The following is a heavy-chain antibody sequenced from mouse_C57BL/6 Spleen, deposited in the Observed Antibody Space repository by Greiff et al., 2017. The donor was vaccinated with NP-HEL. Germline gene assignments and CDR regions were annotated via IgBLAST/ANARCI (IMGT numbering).Heavy chain of an antibody. V-gene: IGHV1-52*01. CDR3: ARPYGSSAYYFDD. CDR1: GYTFTSYW. D-gene: IGHD1-1*01. CDR2: IDPSDSET. Sequence: QVQLQQPGAELVRPGSSVKLSCKASGYTFTSYWMHWVKQRPIQGLEWIGNIDPSDSETHYNQKFKDKATLTVDKSSSTAYMQLSSLTSEDSAVYYCARPYGSSAYYFDDWGQGTTLTVSS. J-gene: IGHJ2*01.